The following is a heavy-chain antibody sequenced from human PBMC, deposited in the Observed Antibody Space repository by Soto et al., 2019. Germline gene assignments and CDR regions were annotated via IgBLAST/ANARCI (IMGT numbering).Heavy chain of an antibody. CDR3: ARDRAYYYDSSPYNAFDI. Sequence: GGSLRLSCAASGFTFSSYAMHWVRQAPGKGLEWVAVISYDGSNKYYADSVKGRFTISRDNSENTLYLQMNSLRAEDTAVYYCARDRAYYYDSSPYNAFDIWGQGTMVTVSS. J-gene: IGHJ3*02. CDR2: ISYDGSNK. D-gene: IGHD3-22*01. V-gene: IGHV3-30-3*01. CDR1: GFTFSSYA.